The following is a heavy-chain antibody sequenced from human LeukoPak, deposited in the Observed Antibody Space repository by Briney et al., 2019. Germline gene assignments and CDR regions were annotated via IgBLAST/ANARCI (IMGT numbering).Heavy chain of an antibody. J-gene: IGHJ4*02. CDR1: GFTFSDYY. CDR3: ARNMALYYFDY. V-gene: IGHV3-11*04. D-gene: IGHD2/OR15-2a*01. CDR2: ISSSGSTI. Sequence: GGSLRLSCAASGFTFSDYYMSWIRQAPGKGLEWVSYISSSGSTIYYADSVKGRFTISRDNSKNTLYLQMNSLRAEDTAVYYCARNMALYYFDYWGQGTLVTVSS.